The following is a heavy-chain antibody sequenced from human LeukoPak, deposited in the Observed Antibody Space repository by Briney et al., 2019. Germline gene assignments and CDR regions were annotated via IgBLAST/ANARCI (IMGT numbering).Heavy chain of an antibody. D-gene: IGHD6-6*01. CDR1: GFTFSSYA. Sequence: GGSLRLSCAASGFTFSSYAMYWVRQAPGKGLEWVATISYDGSNTYYADSVKGRFTISRDISKNTLYLQMNSLRAEDTAVYYCAMSRIAALVPGDDWFDPWGQGTLVTVSS. J-gene: IGHJ5*02. CDR3: AMSRIAALVPGDDWFDP. CDR2: ISYDGSNT. V-gene: IGHV3-30*03.